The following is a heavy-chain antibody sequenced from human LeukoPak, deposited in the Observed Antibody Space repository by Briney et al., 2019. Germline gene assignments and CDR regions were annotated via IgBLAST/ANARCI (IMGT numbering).Heavy chain of an antibody. CDR1: GYRFTSYW. Sequence: GESLKISCKGSGYRFTSYWIGWVRQMPGKGLEWMGIIYPGDSDTRYSPSFQGQVTISADKSISTAYLQWSSLKASDTAMYYCASRKDYGDYGFNDAFDIWGQGTMVTVSS. V-gene: IGHV5-51*01. D-gene: IGHD4-17*01. J-gene: IGHJ3*02. CDR2: IYPGDSDT. CDR3: ASRKDYGDYGFNDAFDI.